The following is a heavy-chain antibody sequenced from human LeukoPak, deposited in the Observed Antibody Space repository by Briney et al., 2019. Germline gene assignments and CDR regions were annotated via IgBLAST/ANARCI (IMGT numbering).Heavy chain of an antibody. Sequence: GGSLRLSCAASGFTFSSYEMNWVRQAPGKGLEWVSYISSSGSTIYYADSVKGRFTISRDNAKNSLYLQMNSLRAEDMAVYYCARGRGWYPDYWGQGTLVTASS. CDR1: GFTFSSYE. D-gene: IGHD6-19*01. CDR2: ISSSGSTI. V-gene: IGHV3-48*03. CDR3: ARGRGWYPDY. J-gene: IGHJ4*02.